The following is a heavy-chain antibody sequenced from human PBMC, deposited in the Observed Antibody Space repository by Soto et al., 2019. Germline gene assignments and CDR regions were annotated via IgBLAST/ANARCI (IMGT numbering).Heavy chain of an antibody. CDR1: GYSFTSYW. D-gene: IGHD6-19*01. V-gene: IGHV5-51*07. J-gene: IGHJ5*02. Sequence: GESLKMSCKGSGYSFTSYWIGWVHQMPGKGLEWMGIIYPGDSDTRYSPSFQGQVTISADKSISTAYLQWSSLKASDTAMYYCARHRVAGRNWFDPWGQGTLVTVS. CDR3: ARHRVAGRNWFDP. CDR2: IYPGDSDT.